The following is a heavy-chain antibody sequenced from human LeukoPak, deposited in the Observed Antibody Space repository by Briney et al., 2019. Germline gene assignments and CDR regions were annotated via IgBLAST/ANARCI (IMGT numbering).Heavy chain of an antibody. CDR2: ISYDGSNK. CDR1: GFTFSSYG. V-gene: IGHV3-30*03. Sequence: GGSLRLSCAASGFTFSSYGMHWVRQAPGKGRGWVAVISYDGSNKYYADSVKGRFTISRDNSKNTLYLQMNSLRAEDTAVYYCAREGGGYYGMDVWGQGTTVTVSS. J-gene: IGHJ6*02. D-gene: IGHD3-16*01. CDR3: AREGGGYYGMDV.